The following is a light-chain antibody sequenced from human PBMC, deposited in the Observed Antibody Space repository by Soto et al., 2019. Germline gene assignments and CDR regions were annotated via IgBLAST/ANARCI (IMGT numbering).Light chain of an antibody. Sequence: EIVMTQSPATLSVSPGERATLSCRASQSVSSNLAWYQQQPGQAPRLLIYGASTRATGIPARFSGSGSGTEFTLTISNLQSEDFAVYYCQQYNNWPFTFGPGTKVDIK. CDR1: QSVSSN. CDR2: GAS. V-gene: IGKV3-15*01. CDR3: QQYNNWPFT. J-gene: IGKJ3*01.